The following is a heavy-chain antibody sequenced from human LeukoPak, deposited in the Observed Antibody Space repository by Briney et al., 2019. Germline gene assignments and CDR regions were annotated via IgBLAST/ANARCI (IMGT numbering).Heavy chain of an antibody. V-gene: IGHV1-2*02. D-gene: IGHD1-26*01. CDR1: GYTFTAYY. CDR2: INPNSGGT. J-gene: IGHJ4*02. CDR3: ARDFEWELPGFDY. Sequence: ASVKVSCKASGYTFTAYYMHWVRQAPGQGLEWMGWINPNSGGTNYAQKFQGRVTMTRDTSINTAYMELSRLRSDDTAVYYCARDFEWELPGFDYWGQGTLVTVSS.